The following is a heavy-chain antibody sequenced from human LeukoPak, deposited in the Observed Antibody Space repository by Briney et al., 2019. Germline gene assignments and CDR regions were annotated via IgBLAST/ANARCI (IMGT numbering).Heavy chain of an antibody. D-gene: IGHD3-22*01. J-gene: IGHJ3*02. V-gene: IGHV3-9*01. CDR2: ITWNSDTI. Sequence: PGRSLRLSCAASGFTFDDYAMHWVRQAPGKGLEWVSGITWNSDTIDYADSVKGRFTISRDNAKNSLYLQMNGLRAEDTALYYCAKDTTYYYDSSGYDGFDIWGQGTMVTVSS. CDR1: GFTFDDYA. CDR3: AKDTTYYYDSSGYDGFDI.